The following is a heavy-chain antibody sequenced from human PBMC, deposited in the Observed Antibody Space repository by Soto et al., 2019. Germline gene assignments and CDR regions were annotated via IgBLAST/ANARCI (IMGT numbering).Heavy chain of an antibody. V-gene: IGHV1-18*04. CDR1: GYTFTSYG. CDR2: ISAYNGNT. D-gene: IGHD1-20*01. J-gene: IGHJ5*02. CDR3: ARNSINWNNNWFDP. Sequence: GASVKVSCKASGYTFTSYGISWVRQAPGQGLEWMGWISAYNGNTNYAQRLQGRVTMTTDTSTSTAYMELRSLRSDDTAVYYCARNSINWNNNWFDPWGQGTLVTVSS.